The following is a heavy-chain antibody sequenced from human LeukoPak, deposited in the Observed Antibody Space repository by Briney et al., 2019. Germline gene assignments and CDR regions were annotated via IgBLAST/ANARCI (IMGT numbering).Heavy chain of an antibody. Sequence: GGSLRLSCAASGFTFSSYGMHWVRQAPGKGLEWVAVISYDGSNKYYADSVKGRFIISRDNSKNTLYLQMNSLRAEDTAVYYCAKDVRGANRYYYYYMDVWGKGTTVTVSS. CDR1: GFTFSSYG. V-gene: IGHV3-30*18. D-gene: IGHD3-10*02. CDR2: ISYDGSNK. CDR3: AKDVRGANRYYYYYMDV. J-gene: IGHJ6*03.